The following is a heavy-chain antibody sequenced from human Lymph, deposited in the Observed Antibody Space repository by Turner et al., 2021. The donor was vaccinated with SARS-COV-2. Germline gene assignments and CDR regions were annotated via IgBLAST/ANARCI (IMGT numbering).Heavy chain of an antibody. CDR1: GFTFRTYG. CDR2: ISYDGSNK. D-gene: IGHD2-15*01. Sequence: QVQLVESGGGVVQPGRSLRLSCAASGFTFRTYGMHWVRQAPGKGLEWVAVISYDGSNKYYVDSVKGRFTISRDNSKNTLYLQMNSLRAEDTAVYYCAKMGGVYCSGGNCYSGRLDYWGQGTLVTVSS. J-gene: IGHJ4*02. V-gene: IGHV3-30*18. CDR3: AKMGGVYCSGGNCYSGRLDY.